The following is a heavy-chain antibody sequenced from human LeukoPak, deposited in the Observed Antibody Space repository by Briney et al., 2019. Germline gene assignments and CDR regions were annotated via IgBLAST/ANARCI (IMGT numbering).Heavy chain of an antibody. CDR2: IWYDGSNK. D-gene: IGHD2-15*01. Sequence: GGSLRLSCAASGFTFSSYGMHWVRQAPGKGLEWVAVIWYDGSNKYYADSVKGRFTISRDNSKNTLYLQMNSLRAEDTAVYYCAKDRRDCSSGNCYYRWFDPWGQGTLVTVSS. CDR1: GFTFSSYG. V-gene: IGHV3-33*06. J-gene: IGHJ5*02. CDR3: AKDRRDCSSGNCYYRWFDP.